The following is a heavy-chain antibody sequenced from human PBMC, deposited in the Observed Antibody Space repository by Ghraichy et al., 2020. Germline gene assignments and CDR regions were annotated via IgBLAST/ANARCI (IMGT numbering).Heavy chain of an antibody. CDR1: GGSISSYY. V-gene: IGHV4-59*01. CDR2: IYYSGST. Sequence: SETLSLTCTVSGGSISSYYWSWIRQPPGKGLEWIGYIYYSGSTNYNPSLKSRVTISVDTSKNQFSLKLSSVTAADTAVYYCARAGVVPAEDFWGQGTLVTVSS. D-gene: IGHD2-2*01. CDR3: ARAGVVPAEDF. J-gene: IGHJ4*02.